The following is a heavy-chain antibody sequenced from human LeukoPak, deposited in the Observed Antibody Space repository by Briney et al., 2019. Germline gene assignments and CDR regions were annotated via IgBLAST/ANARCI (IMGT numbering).Heavy chain of an antibody. V-gene: IGHV3-48*03. CDR3: ARGGEWFSAGGVFDY. D-gene: IGHD2-8*01. J-gene: IGHJ4*02. CDR2: ISSSGSTI. Sequence: GGSLRLSCAASGFTFSSYEMNWVRRAPGKGLEWVSYISSSGSTIYYADSVKGRFTISRDNAKNSLYLQMNSLRAEDTAVYYCARGGEWFSAGGVFDYWGQGTLVTVSS. CDR1: GFTFSSYE.